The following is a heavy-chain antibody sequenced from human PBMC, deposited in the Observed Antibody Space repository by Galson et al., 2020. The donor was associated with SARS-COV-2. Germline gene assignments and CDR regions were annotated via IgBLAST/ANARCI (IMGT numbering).Heavy chain of an antibody. CDR2: IKSNLLGATT. D-gene: IGHD3-3*01. V-gene: IGHV3-15*05. J-gene: IGHJ4*02. CDR3: APGMGGWSGYDYFY. CDR1: GFTFSNAW. Sequence: GGSLRLSCAASGFTFSNAWIHWVHQAPGQGLEWVGRIKSNLLGATTDYAAPVKGRFIISRDDSKNSLYLQMSSLKTEDTAVYYCAPGMGGWSGYDYFYWGQGTLVTVAS.